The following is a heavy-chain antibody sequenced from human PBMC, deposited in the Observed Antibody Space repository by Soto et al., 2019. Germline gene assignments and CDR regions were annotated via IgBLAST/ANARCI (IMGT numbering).Heavy chain of an antibody. J-gene: IGHJ5*02. CDR2: IYYSGST. V-gene: IGHV4-30-4*01. CDR1: CGSISSGDYY. D-gene: IGHD6-13*01. Sequence: SETLSLTCTVSCGSISSGDYYWSWIRQPPGKGLEWIGYIYYSGSTYYNPSLKSRVTISVDTSKNQFSLKLSSVTAADTAVYYCARDHTTAAGNWFDPWGQGTLVTVSS. CDR3: ARDHTTAAGNWFDP.